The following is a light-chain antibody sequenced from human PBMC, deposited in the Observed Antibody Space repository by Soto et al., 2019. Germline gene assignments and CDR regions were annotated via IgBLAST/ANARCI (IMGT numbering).Light chain of an antibody. CDR3: SSYTSSSTLYV. Sequence: QSLLTRPASVSASPRQSITISCPGTSSDVGGYNYVSWYQQHPGKAPKLMIYYVSNRPSGVSNRFSGSSSGNTASLTISGFQAEDEAVYYCSSYTSSSTLYVFGTGTKVTGL. V-gene: IGLV2-14*01. J-gene: IGLJ1*01. CDR1: SSDVGGYNY. CDR2: YVS.